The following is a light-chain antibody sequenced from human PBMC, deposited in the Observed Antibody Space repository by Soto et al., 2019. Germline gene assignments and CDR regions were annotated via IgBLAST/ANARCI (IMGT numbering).Light chain of an antibody. CDR1: NY. CDR3: MQPLQT. CDR2: LGS. Sequence: NYLDWYLQKPGQSPHLLIYLGSNRASGVPDRFSGSGPGIDFTLKISGLESEEAGVYYCMQPLQTFGGGTKVDI. V-gene: IGKV2-28*01. J-gene: IGKJ4*01.